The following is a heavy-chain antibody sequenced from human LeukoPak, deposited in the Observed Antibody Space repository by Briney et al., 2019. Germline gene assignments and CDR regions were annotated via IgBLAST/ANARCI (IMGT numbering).Heavy chain of an antibody. D-gene: IGHD3-3*01. J-gene: IGHJ3*02. CDR1: GFTFGDYG. Sequence: GGSLRLSCAASGFTFGDYGMTWVRQVPGEGPEWVSGIDWNGGRTGYADSVKGRFTISRDNAKNSLYLQMNSLRAEDTALYYCATGLSGLSDTFDIWGQGTMVSVSS. CDR2: IDWNGGRT. CDR3: ATGLSGLSDTFDI. V-gene: IGHV3-20*04.